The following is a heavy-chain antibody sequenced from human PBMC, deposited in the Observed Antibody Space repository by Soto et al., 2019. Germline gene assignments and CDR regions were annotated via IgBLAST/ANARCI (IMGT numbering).Heavy chain of an antibody. J-gene: IGHJ2*01. CDR3: ARVRGGDRHLYWYFDL. D-gene: IGHD2-21*02. CDR2: IIPIFGTA. CDR1: GGTFSSYT. V-gene: IGHV1-69*01. Sequence: QVRLVQSGAEVKKPGSSVKVSCKASGGTFSSYTISWVRQAPGQGLEWMGGIIPIFGTANYAQKFQGRVTITADESTSTAYMELSSLRSEDTAVYYCARVRGGDRHLYWYFDLWGRGTLVTVSS.